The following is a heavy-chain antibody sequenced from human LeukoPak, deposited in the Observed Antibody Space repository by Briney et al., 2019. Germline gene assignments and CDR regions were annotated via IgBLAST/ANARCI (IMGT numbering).Heavy chain of an antibody. CDR1: GFSFTSYW. V-gene: IGHV3-7*01. D-gene: IGHD2-21*01. CDR3: ALDRISAISRGWFGP. J-gene: IGHJ5*02. Sequence: GGSLRLSCAASGFSFTSYWMSWVRQAPGKGLEWVANIKEDGSEKYYVDSVKGRFTISRDNAKNSLYLQMSSLRAEDAAVYYCALDRISAISRGWFGPWGQGTLVTVSS. CDR2: IKEDGSEK.